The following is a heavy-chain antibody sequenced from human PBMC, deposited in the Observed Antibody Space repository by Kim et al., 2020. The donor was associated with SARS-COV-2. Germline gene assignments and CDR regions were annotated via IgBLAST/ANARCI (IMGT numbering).Heavy chain of an antibody. V-gene: IGHV3-21*01. CDR1: GFTFSSYS. Sequence: GGSLRLSCAASGFTFSSYSMNWVRQAPGKGLEWVSSISSSSSYIYYADSVKGRFTISRDNAKNSLYLQMNSLRAEDTAVYYCARDRYCSGGSCYSSWFDPWGQGTLVTVSS. D-gene: IGHD2-15*01. CDR3: ARDRYCSGGSCYSSWFDP. CDR2: ISSSSSYI. J-gene: IGHJ5*02.